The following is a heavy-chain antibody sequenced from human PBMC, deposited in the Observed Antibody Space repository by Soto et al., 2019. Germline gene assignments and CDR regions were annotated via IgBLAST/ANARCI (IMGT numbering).Heavy chain of an antibody. CDR2: ISAYNGNT. CDR1: GYTFISYD. CDR3: AINYNTLTGYYRFFNY. D-gene: IGHD3-9*01. V-gene: IGHV1-18*01. J-gene: IGHJ4*02. Sequence: QVQLVQSGAEVKKPGASVKVSCKGSGYTFISYDISWVRQAPGQGLEWMGRISAYNGNTNYAQNLQGRVTLTTDTSTSTAYMELRSLRSDDTAVCDCAINYNTLTGYYRFFNYWGQGTLVTVSS.